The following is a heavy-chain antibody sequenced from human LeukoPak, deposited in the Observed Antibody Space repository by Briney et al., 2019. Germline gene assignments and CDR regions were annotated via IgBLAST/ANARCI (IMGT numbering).Heavy chain of an antibody. CDR1: GFTFSSYS. D-gene: IGHD5-24*01. J-gene: IGHJ4*02. V-gene: IGHV3-48*01. CDR2: ISSSSSTI. Sequence: GGSLRLSCAASGFTFSSYSMNWVRQAPGKGLEWVSYISSSSSTIYYADSVKGRLTISRDSAKNSLYLQMNSLRAEDTAVYYCARDLEMATDYWGQGTLVTVSS. CDR3: ARDLEMATDY.